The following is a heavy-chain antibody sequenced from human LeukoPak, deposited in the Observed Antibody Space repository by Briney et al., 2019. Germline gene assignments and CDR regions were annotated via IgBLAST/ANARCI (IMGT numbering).Heavy chain of an antibody. Sequence: PGGSLRLSCAASGFTFSSYGMHWVRQAPGKGLEWVAFIRYDGSNKYYADSVKGRFTISRDNSKNTLYLQMNSLRAEDTAVYYCAKDLGGTAYYFDYWGQGTLVTVSS. CDR2: IRYDGSNK. CDR3: AKDLGGTAYYFDY. CDR1: GFTFSSYG. J-gene: IGHJ4*02. V-gene: IGHV3-30*02. D-gene: IGHD1-7*01.